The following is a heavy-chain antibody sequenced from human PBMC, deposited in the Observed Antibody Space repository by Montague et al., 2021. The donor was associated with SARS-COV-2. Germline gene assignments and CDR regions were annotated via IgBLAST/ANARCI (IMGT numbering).Heavy chain of an antibody. D-gene: IGHD4-11*01. CDR2: IYHSGST. V-gene: IGHV4-38-2*02. CDR1: GYSISSGYC. Sequence: SETLSLTCTVSGYSISSGYCWGWIRQPPGKGLEWIGSIYHSGSTYYNPSLKSRVTISVDTSKNQFSLKLSSVTAADTAVYYCAVNSNYYYYGMDVWGQGTTVTVSS. J-gene: IGHJ6*02. CDR3: AVNSNYYYYGMDV.